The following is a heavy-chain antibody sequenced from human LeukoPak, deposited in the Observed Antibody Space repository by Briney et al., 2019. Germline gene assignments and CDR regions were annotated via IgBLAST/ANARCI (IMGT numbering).Heavy chain of an antibody. CDR3: AKMAGMTRQVYYMDV. CDR2: IYGSGDAT. D-gene: IGHD5-24*01. J-gene: IGHJ6*03. CDR1: GFTFSSYA. V-gene: IGHV3-23*01. Sequence: GGSLRLSCAASGFTFSSYAMSWARQAPGKGLEWVSAIYGSGDATYYADSVKGRFTVSRDNSKNTLYLQMDGLRAEDTAVYYCAKMAGMTRQVYYMDVWGKGATVTVSS.